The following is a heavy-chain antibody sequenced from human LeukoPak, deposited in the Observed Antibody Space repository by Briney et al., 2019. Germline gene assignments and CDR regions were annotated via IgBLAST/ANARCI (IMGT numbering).Heavy chain of an antibody. Sequence: GGSLRLSCAASGFTFSSYAMSWVRQAPGKGLEWVSAISGSSGSTYYADSVKGRFTISGDNSKNTLYLQMNSLRAEDTAIYYCAKDSRWELRPVNYWGQGTLVTVSS. V-gene: IGHV3-23*01. CDR3: AKDSRWELRPVNY. D-gene: IGHD1-26*01. J-gene: IGHJ4*02. CDR1: GFTFSSYA. CDR2: ISGSSGST.